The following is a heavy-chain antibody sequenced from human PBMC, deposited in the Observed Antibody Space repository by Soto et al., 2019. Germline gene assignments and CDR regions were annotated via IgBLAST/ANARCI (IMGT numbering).Heavy chain of an antibody. J-gene: IGHJ5*02. CDR1: GFTFSSYS. CDR2: ISSSSSYI. Sequence: EVQLVESGGGLVKPGGSLRLSCAASGFTFSSYSMNWVRQAPGKGLEWVSSISSSSSYIYYADSVKGRFTISRDNAKNSLYLQMNSLGAEDTAVYYCAGDPGVRGGGWFDPWGQGTLVTVSS. D-gene: IGHD3-10*01. CDR3: AGDPGVRGGGWFDP. V-gene: IGHV3-21*01.